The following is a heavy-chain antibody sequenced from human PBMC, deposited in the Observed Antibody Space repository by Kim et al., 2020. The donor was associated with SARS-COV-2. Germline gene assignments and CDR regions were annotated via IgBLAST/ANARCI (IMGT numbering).Heavy chain of an antibody. Sequence: GGSLRLSCADSGFTFSRYWMSWVRQAPGKGLEWVANIKQDGSEKYYVDSVKGRFTISRDNAKNSLYLQMNSLRAEDTAVYYCARAEWGRGWLWVGTYFEYWGQGTLVTVSS. V-gene: IGHV3-7*01. CDR2: IKQDGSEK. D-gene: IGHD6-19*01. CDR3: ARAEWGRGWLWVGTYFEY. J-gene: IGHJ4*02. CDR1: GFTFSRYW.